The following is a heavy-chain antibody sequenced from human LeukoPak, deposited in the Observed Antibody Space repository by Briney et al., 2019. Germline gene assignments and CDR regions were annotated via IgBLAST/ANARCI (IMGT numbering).Heavy chain of an antibody. CDR2: INHSGST. CDR3: ARGMLGTAMAAPFDY. J-gene: IGHJ4*02. CDR1: GGSFSGYY. Sequence: SETLSLTCAVYGGSFSGYYWSWIRQPPGKGLEWIGEINHSGSTNYNPSLKSRVTISVDTSKNQFSLKLSSVTAADTAVYYCARGMLGTAMAAPFDYWGQGTLVTVSS. D-gene: IGHD5-18*01. V-gene: IGHV4-34*01.